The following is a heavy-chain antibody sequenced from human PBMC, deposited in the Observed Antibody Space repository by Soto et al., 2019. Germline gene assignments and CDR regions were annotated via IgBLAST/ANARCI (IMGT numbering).Heavy chain of an antibody. Sequence: EALSLTSTDSDDAISLYCWSWIRQPPGKRLEWIRFIDYTETAKYGTSLKSRVTITLDTSKNQFSLNLSSVTAADTAVYFCARGSRNWPADYGFDLWGQGTLVTVSS. D-gene: IGHD4-17*01. CDR1: DDAISLYC. J-gene: IGHJ4*02. CDR2: IDYTETA. V-gene: IGHV4-59*01. CDR3: ARGSRNWPADYGFDL.